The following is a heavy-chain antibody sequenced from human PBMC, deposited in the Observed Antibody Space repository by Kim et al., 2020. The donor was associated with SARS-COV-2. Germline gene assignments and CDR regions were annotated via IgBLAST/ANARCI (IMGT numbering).Heavy chain of an antibody. CDR3: ARGLTSGSHFDY. Sequence: SVKVSCKASGGTFSSYAISWVRQAPGQGLEWMGGIIPIFGTANYAQKFQGRVTITADESTSTAYMELSSLRSEDTAVYYCARGLTSGSHFDYWGQGTLVTVSS. D-gene: IGHD1-26*01. CDR1: GGTFSSYA. J-gene: IGHJ4*02. V-gene: IGHV1-69*13. CDR2: IIPIFGTA.